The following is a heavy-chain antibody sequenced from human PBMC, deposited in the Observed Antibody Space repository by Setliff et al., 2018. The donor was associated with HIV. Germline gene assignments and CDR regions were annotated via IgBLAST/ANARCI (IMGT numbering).Heavy chain of an antibody. Sequence: SETLSLTCTVSGGSLSSSNYYCGWIRQPPGKGLEWIGSIYYSGNTYYNPSLKSRVTISGDTSKKQFSLKLRAVTAADSAVYYCARQGRPGDFDSWGKGTTVTVSS. V-gene: IGHV4-39*01. J-gene: IGHJ6*04. D-gene: IGHD3-9*01. CDR2: IYYSGNT. CDR3: ARQGRPGDFDS. CDR1: GGSLSSSNYY.